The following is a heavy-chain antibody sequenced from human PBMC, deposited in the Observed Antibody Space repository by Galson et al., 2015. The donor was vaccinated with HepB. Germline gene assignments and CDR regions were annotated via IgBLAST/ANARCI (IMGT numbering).Heavy chain of an antibody. D-gene: IGHD2-15*01. CDR1: GFTFKDYA. CDR2: ISRSGGST. J-gene: IGHJ4*02. Sequence: SLRLSCAVSGFTFKDYAMSWVRQAPVKGLEWVSGISRSGGSTSYADSVKGRFTISRDNSKNTLFLEVSSLRAEDTAIYYCAKDREVGSCSGGSCSPPDSWGQGTLVTVSS. V-gene: IGHV3-23*01. CDR3: AKDREVGSCSGGSCSPPDS.